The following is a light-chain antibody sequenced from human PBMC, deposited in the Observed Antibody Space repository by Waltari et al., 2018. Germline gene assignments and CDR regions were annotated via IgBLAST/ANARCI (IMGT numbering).Light chain of an antibody. J-gene: IGLJ1*01. CDR1: RTDVGGYNY. CDR2: DVS. Sequence: QSALTQPRSVSGSPGQSVTISCTGTRTDVGGYNYVYWYQQHPGKAPKLIIYDVSKRPSGVPDRFSGSKSGNTASLSISGLRAEDEADYYCGSFAGRYTFYVFGTGTKVTVL. CDR3: GSFAGRYTFYV. V-gene: IGLV2-11*01.